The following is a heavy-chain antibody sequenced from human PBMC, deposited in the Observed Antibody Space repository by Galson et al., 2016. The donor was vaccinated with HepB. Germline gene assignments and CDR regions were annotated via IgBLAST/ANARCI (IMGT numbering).Heavy chain of an antibody. CDR3: VTGPFDY. J-gene: IGHJ4*02. Sequence: SLRLSCAASGFSFTNAWMNWVRQAPGKGLEWVARIKSNSDGGTRDYAAPVRARFVISRGDSNNTLYLEMHGLTAEDTAVYYCVTGPFDYWGQGSLVVVS. CDR2: IKSNSDGGTR. V-gene: IGHV3-15*01. CDR1: GFSFTNAW.